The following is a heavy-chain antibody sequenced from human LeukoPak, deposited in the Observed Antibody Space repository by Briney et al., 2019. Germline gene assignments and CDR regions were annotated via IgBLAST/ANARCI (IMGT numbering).Heavy chain of an antibody. CDR2: IRGGGSNK. CDR3: ASEGRGLVLVPAATPLTDYYSYGMDV. V-gene: IGHV3-33*01. D-gene: IGHD2-2*02. CDR1: GFTFSSYG. Sequence: GGSLRLSCAASGFTFSSYGMSWVRQAPGEGLEWVAVIRGGGSNKYYADSVKGRFTISRDNSKNTLYLQMNSLRAEDTAVYYSASEGRGLVLVPAATPLTDYYSYGMDVWAQGTTVTVSS. J-gene: IGHJ6*02.